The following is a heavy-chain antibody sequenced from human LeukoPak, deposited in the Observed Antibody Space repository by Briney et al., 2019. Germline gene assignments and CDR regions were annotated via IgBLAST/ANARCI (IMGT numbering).Heavy chain of an antibody. CDR3: ARAVFAHRWAGVGLAAAGPDY. J-gene: IGHJ4*02. D-gene: IGHD6-13*01. CDR1: GFTFSSYA. CDR2: ISGSGGST. Sequence: GGSLRLSCAASGFTFSSYAMTWVRQAPGKGLEWVSGISGSGGSTYYADSVKGRFTISRDNSKNTLYLQMNSLRAEDTAVYYCARAVFAHRWAGVGLAAAGPDYWGQGTLVTVSS. V-gene: IGHV3-23*01.